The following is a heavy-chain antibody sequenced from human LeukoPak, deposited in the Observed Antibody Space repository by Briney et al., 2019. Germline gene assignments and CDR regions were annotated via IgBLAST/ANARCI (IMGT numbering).Heavy chain of an antibody. D-gene: IGHD5-18*01. Sequence: ASLNVSCKASGYTFSIYSIAWVRQAPGQWLEWMGWISAYNGNTKYAQKFQGRVTMTTDTSTSTAYMELRSLRSDDTAVYYCARAGYSYGYLGYFDYWGQGTLVTVSS. CDR2: ISAYNGNT. J-gene: IGHJ4*02. CDR3: ARAGYSYGYLGYFDY. CDR1: GYTFSIYS. V-gene: IGHV1-18*01.